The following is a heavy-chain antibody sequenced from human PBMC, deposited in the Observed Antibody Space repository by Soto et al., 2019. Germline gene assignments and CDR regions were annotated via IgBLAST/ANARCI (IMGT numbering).Heavy chain of an antibody. CDR1: GYTFTSYG. CDR2: MNPSSGNT. V-gene: IGHV1-8*01. Sequence: ASVKVSCEASGYTFTSYGINRVRQATGQGLEWMGWMNPSSGNTGYAQKFQGRVTMTRNTSISTAYMELSSLRSEDTAVYYCARGRSIAARQVEYYYYYYMDVWGKGTTVTVSS. D-gene: IGHD6-6*01. J-gene: IGHJ6*03. CDR3: ARGRSIAARQVEYYYYYYMDV.